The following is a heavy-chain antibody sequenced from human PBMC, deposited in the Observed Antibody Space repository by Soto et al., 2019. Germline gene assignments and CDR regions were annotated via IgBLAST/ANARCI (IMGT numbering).Heavy chain of an antibody. CDR2: VKSKTDGGTT. CDR3: TTDSYMTNIIVRFDV. J-gene: IGHJ4*01. D-gene: IGHD4-17*01. V-gene: IGHV3-15*07. Sequence: GGSLRLSCAASGFIFSNAWINWVRQAPGKGLEWVGRVKSKTDGGTTDFAAPVKGRFAISRDDSKNMVYLEMNSLKTEDTAIYYCTTDSYMTNIIVRFDVCGHGTLVTVSS. CDR1: GFIFSNAW.